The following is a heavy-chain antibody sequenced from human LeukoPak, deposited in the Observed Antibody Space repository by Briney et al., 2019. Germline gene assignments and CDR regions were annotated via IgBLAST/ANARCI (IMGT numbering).Heavy chain of an antibody. Sequence: GGSLRLSCAASGFTFSSYWMSWVRQAPGKGLEWVANIKQDGSEKYYVDSVKGRFTISRDNAKNSLYLQMNSLRAEDTAVYYCARAGYDFWSGYWDLDYWGQGTLVTVSS. V-gene: IGHV3-7*01. CDR3: ARAGYDFWSGYWDLDY. J-gene: IGHJ4*02. CDR1: GFTFSSYW. D-gene: IGHD3-3*01. CDR2: IKQDGSEK.